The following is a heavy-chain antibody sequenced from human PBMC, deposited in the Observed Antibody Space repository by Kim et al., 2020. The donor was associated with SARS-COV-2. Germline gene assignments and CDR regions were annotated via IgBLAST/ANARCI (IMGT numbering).Heavy chain of an antibody. D-gene: IGHD3-10*01. V-gene: IGHV4-59*08. Sequence: YNPSLKSRVTISVDTSKNQFSLKLSSVTAADTAVYYCARQAGRGFAWFDPWGQGTLVTVSS. J-gene: IGHJ5*02. CDR3: ARQAGRGFAWFDP.